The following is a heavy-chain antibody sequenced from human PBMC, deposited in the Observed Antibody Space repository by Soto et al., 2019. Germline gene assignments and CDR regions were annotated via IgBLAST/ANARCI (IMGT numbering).Heavy chain of an antibody. CDR2: ISTDGNSQ. D-gene: IGHD3-22*01. CDR3: TREDHSIGHAGTFQR. CDR1: GFTFSNNP. J-gene: IGHJ1*01. Sequence: QVQLVESGGGVVQPGRSLRLSCAASGFTFSNNPMHWVRQAPGEGLEWVAVISTDGNSQQYADSVKGRFTISRDNSKNTLYLQMNSPRTEDTAVFYCTREDHSIGHAGTFQRWGQGTLDPVSS. V-gene: IGHV3-30-3*01.